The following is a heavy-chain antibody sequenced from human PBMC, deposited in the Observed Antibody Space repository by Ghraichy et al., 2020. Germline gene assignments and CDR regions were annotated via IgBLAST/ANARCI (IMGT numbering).Heavy chain of an antibody. CDR1: GDSVSSNSVA. Sequence: SQTLSLTCAISGDSVSSNSVAWNWIRQSPLRGLEWLARTYFRSEWYNDYAVSVKSRVTINADTSKNQFSLQLNSVTPEDTAVYYCARSDSSSLGYWGQGTLVTVSS. J-gene: IGHJ4*02. D-gene: IGHD6-13*01. V-gene: IGHV6-1*01. CDR3: ARSDSSSLGY. CDR2: TYFRSEWYN.